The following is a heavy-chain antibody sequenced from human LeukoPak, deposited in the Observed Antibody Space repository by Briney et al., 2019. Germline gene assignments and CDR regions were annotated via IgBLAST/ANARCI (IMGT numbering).Heavy chain of an antibody. V-gene: IGHV1-2*02. Sequence: ASVKVSCKAPGYTFTGYYMHWVRQAPGQGLEWMGWINPNSGGTNYAQKFQGRVTMTRDTSISTAYMELSRLRSDDTAVYYCARGDYGGRSPFDYWGQGTLVTVSS. D-gene: IGHD4-23*01. CDR2: INPNSGGT. J-gene: IGHJ4*02. CDR3: ARGDYGGRSPFDY. CDR1: GYTFTGYY.